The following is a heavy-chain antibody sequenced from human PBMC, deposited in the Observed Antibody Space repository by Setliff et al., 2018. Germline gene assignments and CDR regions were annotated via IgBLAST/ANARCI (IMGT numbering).Heavy chain of an antibody. D-gene: IGHD3-10*01. CDR2: ISWNTGNI. J-gene: IGHJ4*02. Sequence: PGGSLRLSCAASGFTFSSYWMSWVRQAPGKGLEWVSGISWNTGNIDYADSVKGRFTISRDNAKNSLYLQMNSLRAEDTALYYCARGPTGRVRGVLYYFDYWGQGTLVTVSS. V-gene: IGHV3-20*04. CDR1: GFTFSSYW. CDR3: ARGPTGRVRGVLYYFDY.